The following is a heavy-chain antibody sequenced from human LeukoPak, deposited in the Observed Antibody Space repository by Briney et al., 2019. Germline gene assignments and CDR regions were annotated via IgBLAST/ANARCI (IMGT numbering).Heavy chain of an antibody. CDR1: GYTFTSYG. CDR2: ISAYNGNT. V-gene: IGHV1-18*01. CDR3: ARDRKGGNYYGSGSLDY. D-gene: IGHD3-10*01. J-gene: IGHJ4*02. Sequence: ASVKVSCKASGYTFTSYGILWVRQAPGQGLEWMGWISAYNGNTNYAQKLQGRVTMTTDTSTSTVYMELSSLRSEDTAVYYCARDRKGGNYYGSGSLDYWGQGTLVTVSS.